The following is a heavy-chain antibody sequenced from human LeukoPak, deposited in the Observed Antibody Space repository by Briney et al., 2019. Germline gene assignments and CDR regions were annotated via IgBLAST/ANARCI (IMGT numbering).Heavy chain of an antibody. J-gene: IGHJ4*02. V-gene: IGHV3-48*03. D-gene: IGHD6-19*01. CDR1: GFTFSSYE. Sequence: GGSLRLSCAASGFTFSSYEMNWVRQAPGKGLEWVSYISSSGSTIYYADSVKGRFTISRDNAKNSLYLQMNSLKAEDTAVYYCARRIAVAGTGDYWGQGTLVTVSS. CDR2: ISSSGSTI. CDR3: ARRIAVAGTGDY.